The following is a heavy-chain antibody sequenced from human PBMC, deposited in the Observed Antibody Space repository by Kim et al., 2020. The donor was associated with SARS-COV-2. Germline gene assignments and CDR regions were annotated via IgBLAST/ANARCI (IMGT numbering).Heavy chain of an antibody. D-gene: IGHD1-26*01. V-gene: IGHV1-3*01. CDR3: ARAEEVGATTIKYYYYGMDV. J-gene: IGHJ6*02. Sequence: KFQGRVTITRDTSASTAYMELSSLRSEDTAVYYCARAEEVGATTIKYYYYGMDVWGQGTTVTVSS.